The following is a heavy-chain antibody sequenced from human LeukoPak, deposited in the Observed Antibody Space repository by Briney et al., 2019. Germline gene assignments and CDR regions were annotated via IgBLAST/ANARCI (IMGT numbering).Heavy chain of an antibody. Sequence: SETLSLTCTVSGGSISSGSYYWSWIRQPAGKGLEWFGRIYTSGSTNYNPSLKSRVTISVDTSKNQFSLKLSSVTAADTAVYYCARLPTMVRGVDNKNWFDPWGQGTLVTVSS. J-gene: IGHJ5*02. CDR3: ARLPTMVRGVDNKNWFDP. V-gene: IGHV4-61*02. D-gene: IGHD3-10*01. CDR1: GGSISSGSYY. CDR2: IYTSGST.